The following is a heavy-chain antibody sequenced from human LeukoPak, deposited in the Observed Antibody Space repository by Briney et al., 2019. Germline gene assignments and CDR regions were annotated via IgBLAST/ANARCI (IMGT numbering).Heavy chain of an antibody. J-gene: IGHJ4*02. Sequence: GGSLRLSCAASGFTFSSYAMSWVREAPGKGLEWVSPISGSGGSTYYADSVEGRFTISRDNSKNTLYLQMNSLRAEDTAVYYCAKVDCSSTSCHFDYWGQGTLVTVSS. CDR3: AKVDCSSTSCHFDY. CDR1: GFTFSSYA. V-gene: IGHV3-23*01. CDR2: ISGSGGST. D-gene: IGHD2-2*01.